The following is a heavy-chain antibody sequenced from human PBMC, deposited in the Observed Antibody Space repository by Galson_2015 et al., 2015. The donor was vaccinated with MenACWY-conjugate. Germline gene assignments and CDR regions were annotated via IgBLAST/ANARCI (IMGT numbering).Heavy chain of an antibody. CDR1: GFTFSSYA. J-gene: IGHJ4*02. D-gene: IGHD6-13*01. CDR3: AKPRFSSSWYCAE. V-gene: IGHV3-23*01. Sequence: SLRLSCAASGFTFSSYAMSWVRQAPGKGLEWVSAIRGSGGSTYYADSVKGRFTISRDNSKNTLYLQMNSLRAEDTAVYYCAKPRFSSSWYCAEWGQGTLVTVSS. CDR2: IRGSGGST.